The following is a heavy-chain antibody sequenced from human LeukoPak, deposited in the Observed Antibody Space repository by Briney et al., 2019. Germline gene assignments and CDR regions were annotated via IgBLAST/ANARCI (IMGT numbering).Heavy chain of an antibody. D-gene: IGHD3-22*01. V-gene: IGHV1-2*02. CDR1: GYTFTGYY. Sequence: ASVKVSCKAFGYTFTGYYMHWVRQAPGQGLEWMGWINPNSGGTNYAQKFQGRVTMTRDTSISTAYMELSRLRSDDTAVYYCARGNFWVVITPNWFDPWGQGTLVTVSS. CDR3: ARGNFWVVITPNWFDP. CDR2: INPNSGGT. J-gene: IGHJ5*02.